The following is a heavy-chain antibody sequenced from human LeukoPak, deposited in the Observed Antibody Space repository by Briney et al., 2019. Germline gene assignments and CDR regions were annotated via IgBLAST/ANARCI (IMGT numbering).Heavy chain of an antibody. D-gene: IGHD3-22*01. J-gene: IGHJ4*02. CDR2: ISSSGSTI. Sequence: PGGSLRLSCAASGFTFSDYYMSWIRQAPGKGLEWVSYISSSGSTIYYAASVKGRFTISRDNSKNTLYLQMNSLRAEDTAVYYCAMLYSSGYYDYWGQGTLVTVSS. CDR3: AMLYSSGYYDY. V-gene: IGHV3-11*01. CDR1: GFTFSDYY.